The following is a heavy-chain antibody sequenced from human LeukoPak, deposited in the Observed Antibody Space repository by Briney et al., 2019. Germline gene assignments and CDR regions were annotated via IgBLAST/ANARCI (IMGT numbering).Heavy chain of an antibody. J-gene: IGHJ6*03. CDR1: GFTFSDYY. CDR2: ISSSGSTT. CDR3: ASCPNYYYYMDV. Sequence: GGSLRLSCAASGFTFSDYYMSWTRQAPGKGLEWVSYISSSGSTTFYSDSVKGRFTISRDNAKNSLSLQMNNLRAEDTAVYYCASCPNYYYYMDVWGKGTTVTVSS. V-gene: IGHV3-11*04.